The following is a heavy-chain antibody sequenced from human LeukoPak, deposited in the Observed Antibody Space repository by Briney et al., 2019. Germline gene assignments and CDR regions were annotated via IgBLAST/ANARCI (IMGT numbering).Heavy chain of an antibody. J-gene: IGHJ6*02. CDR2: INSNGDST. D-gene: IGHD1-26*01. CDR1: GFTFSTYA. V-gene: IGHV3-64D*06. CDR3: VKDRWSGSHNYYYDLDV. Sequence: GGSLRLSCSASGFTFSTYAMHWVRQAPGKGLEYVSIINSNGDSTYYADSVKGRFTIFRDNSKNTLYLQMSSLRAEGTAVYYCVKDRWSGSHNYYYDLDVWGQGTTVTVSS.